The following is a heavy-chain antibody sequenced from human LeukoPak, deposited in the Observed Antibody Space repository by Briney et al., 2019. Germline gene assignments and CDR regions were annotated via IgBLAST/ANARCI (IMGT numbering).Heavy chain of an antibody. J-gene: IGHJ4*02. V-gene: IGHV1-2*04. CDR2: INPNSGGT. Sequence: ASVKVSCKASGYTFTGYYMHWVRQAPGQGLEWMGWINPNSGGTNYAQKFQGWVTMTRDTSISTAYMELSRLRSDDTAVYYCASLPGIAVAGDEYYFDYWGQGTLVTVSS. D-gene: IGHD6-19*01. CDR1: GYTFTGYY. CDR3: ASLPGIAVAGDEYYFDY.